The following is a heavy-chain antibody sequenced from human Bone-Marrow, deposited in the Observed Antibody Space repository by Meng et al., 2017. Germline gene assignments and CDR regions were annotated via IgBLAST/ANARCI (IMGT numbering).Heavy chain of an antibody. J-gene: IGHJ5*02. V-gene: IGHV4-34*01. CDR3: ARVGVVVITPNWFDP. Sequence: QWRLQQWGAGLWKPSETLSLTCAVDGGSFSGYYWSWIRQPPGKGLEWIGEINHSGSTNYNPSLKSRVTISVDTSKNQFSLKLSSVTAADTAVYYCARVGVVVITPNWFDPWGQGTLVTVSS. CDR1: GGSFSGYY. CDR2: INHSGST. D-gene: IGHD3-22*01.